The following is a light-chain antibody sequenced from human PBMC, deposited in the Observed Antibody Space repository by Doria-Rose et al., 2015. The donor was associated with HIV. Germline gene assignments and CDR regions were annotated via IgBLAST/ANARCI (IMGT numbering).Light chain of an antibody. J-gene: IGLJ3*02. Sequence: SCTGTTSDVGGYDYLSWYQHHPGRAPKLMIYQVSNRPPGVSNRFSGSKSGNTASLTISGLQAEDGADYYCSSYTSSSTWVFGGGTKLTVL. CDR1: TSDVGGYDY. V-gene: IGLV2-14*01. CDR2: QVS. CDR3: SSYTSSSTWV.